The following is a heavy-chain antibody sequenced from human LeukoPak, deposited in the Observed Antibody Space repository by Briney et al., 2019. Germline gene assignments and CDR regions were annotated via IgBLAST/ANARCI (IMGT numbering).Heavy chain of an antibody. CDR1: GGTFSSYA. V-gene: IGHV1-69*01. CDR3: ARTLLNYYDSSGYYSYFDY. D-gene: IGHD3-22*01. CDR2: IIPIFGTA. J-gene: IGHJ4*02. Sequence: SVKVSCKASGGTFSSYAISWVRQAPGQGLEWMGGIIPIFGTANYAQKFQGRVMITADESTSTAYMELSSLRSEDTAVYYCARTLLNYYDSSGYYSYFDYWGQGTLVTVSS.